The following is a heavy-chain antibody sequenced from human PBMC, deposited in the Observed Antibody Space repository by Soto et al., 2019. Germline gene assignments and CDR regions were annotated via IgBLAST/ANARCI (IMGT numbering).Heavy chain of an antibody. D-gene: IGHD3-10*01. J-gene: IGHJ4*02. V-gene: IGHV4-59*08. CDR1: GGSISSYY. CDR2: IYYSGST. CDR3: ARHNYGSGSTYFDY. Sequence: QVQLQESGPGLVKPSETLSRTCTVSGGSISSYYWSWMRQPPGKGLEWIGYIYYSGSTNYYPSLKSRVTISVDTSKNQFSLKLNSMTAADTAVYYCARHNYGSGSTYFDYWGQGTLVTVSS.